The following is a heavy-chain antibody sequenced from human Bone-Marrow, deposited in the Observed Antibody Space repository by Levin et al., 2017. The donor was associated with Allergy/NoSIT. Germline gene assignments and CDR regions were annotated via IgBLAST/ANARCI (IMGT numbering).Heavy chain of an antibody. CDR3: AKVMTTVTTGGDYYYYYMDV. J-gene: IGHJ6*03. Sequence: SCAASGFTFSSYGLRWVRQAPGKGLEWVSAISGSGGNTYYADSVKGRFTISRDNSKNTLYLQMNSLRADDTAVYYCAKVMTTVTTGGDYYYYYMDVWGKGTTVTVSS. V-gene: IGHV3-23*01. CDR2: ISGSGGNT. CDR1: GFTFSSYG. D-gene: IGHD4-17*01.